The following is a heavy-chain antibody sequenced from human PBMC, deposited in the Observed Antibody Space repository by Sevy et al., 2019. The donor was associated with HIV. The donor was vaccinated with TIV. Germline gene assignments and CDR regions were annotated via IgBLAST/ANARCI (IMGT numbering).Heavy chain of an antibody. Sequence: GGSLRLSCVASGFRFDDYAMHWVRHVPGKSPEWVSGISWNSNKIGYADPVKGRFTISRDSARNSVYLQMSSLRPEDTALYYCVKDLGGIETLDYYSYYGMDVWGQGTTVTVSS. CDR2: ISWNSNKI. CDR1: GFRFDDYA. D-gene: IGHD3-16*01. J-gene: IGHJ6*02. V-gene: IGHV3-9*01. CDR3: VKDLGGIETLDYYSYYGMDV.